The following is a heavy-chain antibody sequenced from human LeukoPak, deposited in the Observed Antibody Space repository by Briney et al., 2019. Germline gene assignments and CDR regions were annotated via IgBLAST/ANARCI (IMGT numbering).Heavy chain of an antibody. J-gene: IGHJ4*02. CDR1: GFTFSSYA. V-gene: IGHV3-30*04. CDR3: ARDHPPCGDYPFWYFDY. D-gene: IGHD4-17*01. CDR2: ISYDGSNK. Sequence: GGSLRLSCAASGFTFSSYAMHWVRQAPGKGLEWVAAISYDGSNKYYADSVKGRFTISRDNSKNTLYLQMNSLRAEDTAVYYCARDHPPCGDYPFWYFDYWGQGTLVTVSS.